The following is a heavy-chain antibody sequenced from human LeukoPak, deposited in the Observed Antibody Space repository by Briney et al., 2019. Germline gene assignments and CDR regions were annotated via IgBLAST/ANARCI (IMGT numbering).Heavy chain of an antibody. Sequence: GVXRKSSFKGCGYRFTSYWIGGVRRMPGKGMEWMGIIYPGECDTRDSASFEGEVTISDDKSISTAYLQWSSLKASDTAMYYCARTSAAAEGAFDIWGQGTMVTVSS. CDR1: GYRFTSYW. V-gene: IGHV5-51*01. CDR3: ARTSAAAEGAFDI. J-gene: IGHJ3*02. D-gene: IGHD6-13*01. CDR2: IYPGECDT.